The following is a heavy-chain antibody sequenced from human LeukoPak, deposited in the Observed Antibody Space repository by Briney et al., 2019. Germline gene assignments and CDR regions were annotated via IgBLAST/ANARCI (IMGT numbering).Heavy chain of an antibody. D-gene: IGHD3-10*01. CDR1: GFTFSDYY. CDR3: ARDRGHLTP. CDR2: VSSGSSTI. V-gene: IGHV3-11*04. J-gene: IGHJ5*02. Sequence: GGSLRLSCAASGFTFSDYYMSWIRQAPGKALEWVSYVSSGSSTIYYADSVKGRFTISRDNSKNTLFLQMNSLRAEDTAVYYCARDRGHLTPWGQGTLVTVSS.